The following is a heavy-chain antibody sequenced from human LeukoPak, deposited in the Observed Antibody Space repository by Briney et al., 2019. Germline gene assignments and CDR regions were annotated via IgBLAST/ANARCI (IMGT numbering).Heavy chain of an antibody. J-gene: IGHJ4*02. V-gene: IGHV3-21*01. CDR2: ISSSSSYI. Sequence: GGSLRLSCAASGFTFSSYSMNWVRQAPGKGLEWVSSISSSSSYIYYADSVKGRFTISRDNAKNSLYLQMNSLRAEDTAVYYCARDEEDTAMVTRYFDYWGQGTLVTVS. D-gene: IGHD5-18*01. CDR1: GFTFSSYS. CDR3: ARDEEDTAMVTRYFDY.